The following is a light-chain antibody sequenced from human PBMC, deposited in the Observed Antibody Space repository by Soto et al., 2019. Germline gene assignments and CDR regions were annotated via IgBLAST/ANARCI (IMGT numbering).Light chain of an antibody. J-gene: IGKJ1*01. V-gene: IGKV3-20*01. CDR2: GAS. CDR3: QQYGSSPPT. Sequence: EIVLTQSPGTLSLSPGERAVLSCRASQSVNNNYLAWYQRKPGRAPMLLIYGASSSATAIRDRFIGSGSVRDLSLTITRLEREDFAVYFCQQYGSSPPTFGQGTKVEFK. CDR1: QSVNNNY.